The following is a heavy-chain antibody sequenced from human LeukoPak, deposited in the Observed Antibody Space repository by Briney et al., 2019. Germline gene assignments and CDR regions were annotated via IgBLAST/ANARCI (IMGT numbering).Heavy chain of an antibody. V-gene: IGHV5-51*01. CDR1: GYIFTNYW. CDR2: IYPGDSDT. D-gene: IGHD3-16*02. J-gene: IGHJ4*02. Sequence: GESLKISCSGSGYIFTNYWIGWVRQMPGKGLEWMGIIYPGDSDTRYSPSFQGQVTISADKSISTAYLQWSSLKASDTAMYYCASPYCSGGSCPYDYVWGSYRLWGQGTLVTVSS. CDR3: ASPYCSGGSCPYDYVWGSYRL.